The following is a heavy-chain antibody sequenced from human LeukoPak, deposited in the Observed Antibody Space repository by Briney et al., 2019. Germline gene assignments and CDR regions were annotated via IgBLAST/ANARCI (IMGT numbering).Heavy chain of an antibody. J-gene: IGHJ4*02. CDR3: ARDLRDSSGYYTGSGYYFDY. CDR2: IIPIFGTA. V-gene: IGHV1-69*05. CDR1: GGTFSSYA. Sequence: SVKVSCKASGGTFSSYAISWVRQAPGQGLEWMGRIIPIFGTANYAQKFQGRVTMTTDTSTSTAYMELRSLRSDDTAVYYCARDLRDSSGYYTGSGYYFDYWGQGTLVTVSS. D-gene: IGHD3-22*01.